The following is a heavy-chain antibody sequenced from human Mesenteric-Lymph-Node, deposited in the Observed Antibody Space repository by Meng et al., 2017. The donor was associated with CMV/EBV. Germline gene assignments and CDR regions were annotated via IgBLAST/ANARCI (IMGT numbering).Heavy chain of an antibody. CDR2: IYSGGST. CDR1: GFTLSDYW. CDR3: ARTRDHDAFDI. Sequence: GESLKISCAASGFTLSDYWMHWVRQAPGKGLEWVSVIYSGGSTYYADSVKGRFTISRDNSKNTLYLQMNSLRAEDTAVYYCARTRDHDAFDIWGQGTMVTVSS. V-gene: IGHV3-53*01. J-gene: IGHJ3*02.